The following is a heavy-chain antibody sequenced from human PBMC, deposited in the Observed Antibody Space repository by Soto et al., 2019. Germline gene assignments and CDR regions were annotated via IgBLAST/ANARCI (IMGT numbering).Heavy chain of an antibody. V-gene: IGHV3-7*01. D-gene: IGHD2-15*01. J-gene: IGHJ4*02. CDR1: GFTFSSFW. CDR2: IKQDGSEK. Sequence: EVQLVESGGGLVQPGGSLRLSCAASGFTFSSFWMSWVRQAPGKGLEWVANIKQDGSEKTFVDSVRGRFTISRDNAKNSLYRQMSSLRAEDTALYYRGRGAAYCRADTCYQKYFFDYWGQVTLVTVSS. CDR3: GRGAAYCRADTCYQKYFFDY.